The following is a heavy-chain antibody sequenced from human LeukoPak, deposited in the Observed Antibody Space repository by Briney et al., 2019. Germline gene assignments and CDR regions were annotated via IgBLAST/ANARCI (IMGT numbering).Heavy chain of an antibody. CDR2: IKQDGSEK. D-gene: IGHD1-26*01. CDR3: AREWGFDI. CDR1: RFTFSSYW. Sequence: GGSLRLSCAASRFTFSSYWMSWVRQAPGKGLGWVANIKQDGSEKYYVDSVKGRFTISRDNAKNSLYLQMNSLRAEDTAVYYCAREWGFDIWGQGTMVTVSS. V-gene: IGHV3-7*03. J-gene: IGHJ3*02.